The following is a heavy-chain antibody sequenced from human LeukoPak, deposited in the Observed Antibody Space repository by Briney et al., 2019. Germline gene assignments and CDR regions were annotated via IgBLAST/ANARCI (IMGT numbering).Heavy chain of an antibody. J-gene: IGHJ4*02. Sequence: GGSLRLSCAASGFTFSSYGMNWVRQAPGKGLEWVSIIWYDGSNKYYADSVKGRFTISRDNSKNMVYLQMNSLRDEDTAVYYCARGGGAAAENDYWGQGTLVTVPS. CDR1: GFTFSSYG. D-gene: IGHD6-13*01. CDR3: ARGGGAAAENDY. V-gene: IGHV3-33*01. CDR2: IWYDGSNK.